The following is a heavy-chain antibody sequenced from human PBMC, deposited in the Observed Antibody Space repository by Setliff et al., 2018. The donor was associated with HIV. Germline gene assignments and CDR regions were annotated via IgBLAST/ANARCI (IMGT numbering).Heavy chain of an antibody. Sequence: GGSLRLSCAASGLTFSSYWMSWVRQAPGKGLEWMANIKEDGSEKYYIDSVKGRFTISRDNAKNSLYLQMSSLRAEDTAVYYCARDVAVASFFNYWGQGTLVTVSS. CDR1: GLTFSSYW. CDR3: ARDVAVASFFNY. CDR2: IKEDGSEK. D-gene: IGHD6-19*01. V-gene: IGHV3-7*03. J-gene: IGHJ4*02.